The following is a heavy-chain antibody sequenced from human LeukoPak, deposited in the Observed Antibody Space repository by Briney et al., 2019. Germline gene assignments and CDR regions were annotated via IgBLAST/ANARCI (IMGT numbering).Heavy chain of an antibody. CDR1: GFTFSSYG. D-gene: IGHD2-15*01. J-gene: IGHJ4*02. V-gene: IGHV3-30*03. Sequence: GGSLRLPCAASGFTFSSYGMHWVRQAPGKGLEWVAVISYDGSNKYYADSVKGRFTISRDNSKNTLYLQMNSLRAEDTAVYYCARVAQGYCSGRSCSSCDYWGQGTLVTVSS. CDR3: ARVAQGYCSGRSCSSCDY. CDR2: ISYDGSNK.